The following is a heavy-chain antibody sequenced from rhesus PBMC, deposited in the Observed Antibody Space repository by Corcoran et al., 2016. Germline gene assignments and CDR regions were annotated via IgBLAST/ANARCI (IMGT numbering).Heavy chain of an antibody. V-gene: IGHV4-160*01. D-gene: IGHD5-24*01. Sequence: QLQLQESGPGLVKPSETLSLTCAVSGDSISSNYWSWIRQPPGKGLEVIGRIFCSGGSTDYNPSLKSRVPISTDTSKNQFSLKLSSVTAADTAVYYCARLLRRTAGTVIAGRFDYWGQGVLVTVSS. CDR3: ARLLRRTAGTVIAGRFDY. CDR2: IFCSGGST. CDR1: GDSISSNY. J-gene: IGHJ4*01.